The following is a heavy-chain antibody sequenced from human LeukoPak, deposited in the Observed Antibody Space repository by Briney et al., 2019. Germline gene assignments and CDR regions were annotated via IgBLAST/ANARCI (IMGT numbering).Heavy chain of an antibody. Sequence: GGSLRLSCAASGFTFSSHAMTWVRQTPGKGLEWVSSISGSGGSTYYADSVKGRFTISGDNSKNNVYLQMNSLRADDTAMYYCASWAGSSGWYGPFDYWGQGTLVTVSS. V-gene: IGHV3-23*01. CDR2: ISGSGGST. CDR1: GFTFSSHA. J-gene: IGHJ4*02. D-gene: IGHD6-19*01. CDR3: ASWAGSSGWYGPFDY.